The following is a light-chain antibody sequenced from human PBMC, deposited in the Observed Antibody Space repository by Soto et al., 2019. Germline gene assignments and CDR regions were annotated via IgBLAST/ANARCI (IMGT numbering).Light chain of an antibody. CDR3: QQYNNWPPIT. CDR1: ESVRSY. J-gene: IGKJ5*01. Sequence: EVVMTQSPATLSVSPGARATLSCRASESVRSYLAWYQQKPGQAPRLLIYGASTRATGIPARFSGSGSGTEFTLTISSLQSEDFAIYYCQQYNNWPPITFGQGTRLEIK. V-gene: IGKV3-15*01. CDR2: GAS.